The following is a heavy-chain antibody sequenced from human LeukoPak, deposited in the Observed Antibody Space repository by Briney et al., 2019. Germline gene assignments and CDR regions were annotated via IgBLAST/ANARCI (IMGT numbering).Heavy chain of an antibody. Sequence: PSETLSLTCTVSGGSISSYYCSWIRQPPGKGLEWIGYIYYSGSTNYNPSLTSRVTISVDTSKNQFSLKLSSVTAADTAVYYCAILYGAHANYYGMDVWGQGTTVTVSS. J-gene: IGHJ6*02. V-gene: IGHV4-59*01. CDR2: IYYSGST. D-gene: IGHD4-17*01. CDR1: GGSISSYY. CDR3: AILYGAHANYYGMDV.